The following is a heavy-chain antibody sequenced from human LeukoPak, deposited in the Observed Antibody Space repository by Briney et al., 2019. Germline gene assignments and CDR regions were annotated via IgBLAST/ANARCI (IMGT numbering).Heavy chain of an antibody. CDR1: GFTFGNYW. Sequence: TGGSLRLYCAASGFTFGNYWMHWVGQGSGKGLVWVSSLNSDGSATSYADTVKGRFTISRDSAQNTVYLQMDSLRVEDTAVYYCTSDALLEYCTGNDCDLADLCGQGILVTVSS. CDR2: LNSDGSAT. J-gene: IGHJ4*02. V-gene: IGHV3-74*01. CDR3: TSDALLEYCTGNDCDLADL. D-gene: IGHD2-8*02.